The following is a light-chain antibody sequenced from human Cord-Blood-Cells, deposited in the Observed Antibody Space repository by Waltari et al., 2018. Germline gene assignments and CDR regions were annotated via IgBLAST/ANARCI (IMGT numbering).Light chain of an antibody. CDR2: EVS. V-gene: IGLV2-14*01. J-gene: IGLJ2*01. CDR3: SSYTSSSTVV. CDR1: SSDVGGYKS. Sequence: QSALTQPASVPGSPGQSTTISCTVTSSDVGGYKSRSCSQQPPGKAPKLMIYEVSNRPSGVSNRFSGSKSGNTASLTISGLQAEDEADYYCSSYTSSSTVVFGGGTKLTVL.